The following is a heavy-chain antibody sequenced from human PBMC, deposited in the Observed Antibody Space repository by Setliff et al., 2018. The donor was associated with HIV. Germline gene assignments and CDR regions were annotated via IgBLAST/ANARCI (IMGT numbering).Heavy chain of an antibody. J-gene: IGHJ4*02. CDR2: VGAYNGHT. V-gene: IGHV1-18*01. CDR3: ARDRGYDVDTFDS. D-gene: IGHD5-12*01. Sequence: RASVKVSCKASGFSFNTFGISWVRQAPGQGLEWMGWVGAYNGHTNYAQKFQGKFIMTTDTSTSTAYMELWSLRSDDTALYYCARDRGYDVDTFDSWGQGTLVTVSS. CDR1: GFSFNTFG.